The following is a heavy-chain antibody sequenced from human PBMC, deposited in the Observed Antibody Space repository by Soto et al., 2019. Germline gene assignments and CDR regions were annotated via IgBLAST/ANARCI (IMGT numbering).Heavy chain of an antibody. CDR3: AKDPWGIGYFDY. CDR2: ITDSGSST. D-gene: IGHD7-27*01. Sequence: DVQLLESGGGLVQPGGSLRLSCAASGFTFSTYAMSWVRQAPGKGLEWVSTITDSGSSTYYADSVKGRFTISRDDSKNTLYLQMNSLEADDTAIYYCAKDPWGIGYFDYWGQGTLVTVSS. CDR1: GFTFSTYA. V-gene: IGHV3-23*01. J-gene: IGHJ4*02.